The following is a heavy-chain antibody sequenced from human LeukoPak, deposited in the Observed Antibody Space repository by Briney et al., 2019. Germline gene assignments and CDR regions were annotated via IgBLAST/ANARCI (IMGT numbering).Heavy chain of an antibody. V-gene: IGHV4-4*07. CDR3: ARVGDYYYYYYMDV. J-gene: IGHJ6*03. CDR1: GGSISSYY. D-gene: IGHD3-10*01. Sequence: SETLSLTCSVSGGSISSYYWSWIRQPAGKGLEWIGRIYTSVSTNNNPSLKSRVTISVDTSKNQFSLKLSSVTAADTAAYYCARVGDYYYYYYMDVWGKGTTVTISS. CDR2: IYTSVST.